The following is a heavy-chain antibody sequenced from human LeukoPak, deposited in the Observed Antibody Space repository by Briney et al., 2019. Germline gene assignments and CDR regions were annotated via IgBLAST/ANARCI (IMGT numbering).Heavy chain of an antibody. CDR3: AGITFGGVIVHD. D-gene: IGHD3-16*02. J-gene: IGHJ4*02. CDR2: INHSGST. Sequence: AETLTLTCAVSGGSFSEYYWSWIRQPPGKGLEWIGEINHSGSTNYNPSLKSRVTISSDTSKNQFSRKLTSVTAADTAVYYCAGITFGGVIVHDWGQGNLVTVSS. V-gene: IGHV4-34*01. CDR1: GGSFSEYY.